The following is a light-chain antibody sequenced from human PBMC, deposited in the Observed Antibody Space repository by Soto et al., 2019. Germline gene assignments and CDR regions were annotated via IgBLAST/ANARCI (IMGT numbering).Light chain of an antibody. CDR1: QSISRS. Sequence: DIQMTQSPSTLSASVGDRVTITCRASQSISRSLAWYQQKPGKAPNLLIYDASSLEVGVPSRFSGSGFGTEFTLTITNLQSADFATYFCQQYSDFLISFGPGTTVDFK. CDR2: DAS. CDR3: QQYSDFLIS. J-gene: IGKJ3*01. V-gene: IGKV1-5*01.